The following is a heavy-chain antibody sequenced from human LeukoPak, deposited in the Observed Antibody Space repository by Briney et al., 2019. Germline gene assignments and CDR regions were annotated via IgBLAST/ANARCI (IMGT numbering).Heavy chain of an antibody. CDR1: GGSISSGDYY. V-gene: IGHV4-30-4*01. D-gene: IGHD3-22*01. Sequence: PSQTLSLTCTVSGGSISSGDYYWSCIRQPPGRGREWIGYIYYSGSTYYNPSLKSQVTISVDTSKNQFSLKLSSVTAADTAVYYCAKVPFRSYYDSSGYCFDYWGQGTLVTVSS. J-gene: IGHJ4*02. CDR3: AKVPFRSYYDSSGYCFDY. CDR2: IYYSGST.